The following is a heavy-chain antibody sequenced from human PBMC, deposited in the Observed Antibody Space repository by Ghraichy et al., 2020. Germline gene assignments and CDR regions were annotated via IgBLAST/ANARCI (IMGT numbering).Heavy chain of an antibody. CDR1: GFTFSSYA. V-gene: IGHV3-23*01. J-gene: IGHJ6*02. D-gene: IGHD3-22*01. CDR2: ISGSGGST. CDR3: AKANDGDYDSSESHYYGMDX. Sequence: GGSLRLSCAASGFTFSSYAMSWVRQAPGKGLEWVSVISGSGGSTYYADSVKGRFTISRDNSKNTLYLQMNSLRAEDTAVYYCAKANDGDYDSSESHYYGMDXXSXGNTXXV.